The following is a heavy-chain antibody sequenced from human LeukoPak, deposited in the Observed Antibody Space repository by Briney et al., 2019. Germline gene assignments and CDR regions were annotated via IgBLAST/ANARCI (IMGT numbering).Heavy chain of an antibody. Sequence: SETLSLTCTGSGGSISSYYWSWIRQPAGKGLEWIGRIYTSGTTSYNPSIKSRVTMLVDMSKNQISLKLTSVTAADTAVYYCARGGDGYPNWFDPWGQGTLVTVSS. CDR2: IYTSGTT. V-gene: IGHV4-4*07. CDR1: GGSISSYY. D-gene: IGHD5-24*01. CDR3: ARGGDGYPNWFDP. J-gene: IGHJ5*01.